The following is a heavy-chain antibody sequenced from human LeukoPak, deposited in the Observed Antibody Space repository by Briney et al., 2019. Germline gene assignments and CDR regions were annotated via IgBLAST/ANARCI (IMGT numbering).Heavy chain of an antibody. CDR1: GYTFTGYY. V-gene: IGHV1-2*02. D-gene: IGHD2-2*02. J-gene: IGHJ3*02. CDR2: INPNSGGT. CDR3: ARSGCSSTSCYKHAFDI. Sequence: GASVKVSCKASGYTFTGYYMHWVRQAPGQGLEWMGWINPNSGGTNYAQKFQGRVTMTRDMSISTAYMELSRLRSDDTAVYYCARSGCSSTSCYKHAFDIWGQGTMVTVSS.